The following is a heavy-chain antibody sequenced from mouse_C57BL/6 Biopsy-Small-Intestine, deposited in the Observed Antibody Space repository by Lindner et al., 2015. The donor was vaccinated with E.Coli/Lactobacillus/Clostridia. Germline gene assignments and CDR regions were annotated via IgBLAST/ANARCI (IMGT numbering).Heavy chain of an antibody. J-gene: IGHJ4*01. Sequence: VQLQEVWGGLVQPGGSLKLSCAASGFTFSDYGMHWVRQAPEKGLEWVAYISSGSNTIYYADTVKGRLTISRDNAKNALFLQMTSLRSEDTAMYYCARDYYSIYNYVMDFWGQGTSVTVSS. CDR1: GFTFSDYG. D-gene: IGHD2-5*01. CDR2: ISSGSNTI. V-gene: IGHV5-17*01. CDR3: ARDYYSIYNYVMDF.